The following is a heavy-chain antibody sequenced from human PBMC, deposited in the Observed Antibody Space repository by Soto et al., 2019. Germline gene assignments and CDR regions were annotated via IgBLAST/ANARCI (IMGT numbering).Heavy chain of an antibody. Sequence: EVQLLESGGGLVQPGGSLRLSCAASGFTFSSYAMSWVRQAPGKGLEWVSAISGSGGSTYYEDSVKGRFTISRDNSKNTLYLQMNSLRAEDTAVYYCAKMVNRVVDLYYFDYWGQGTLVTVSS. D-gene: IGHD3-3*01. CDR3: AKMVNRVVDLYYFDY. CDR2: ISGSGGST. V-gene: IGHV3-23*01. CDR1: GFTFSSYA. J-gene: IGHJ4*02.